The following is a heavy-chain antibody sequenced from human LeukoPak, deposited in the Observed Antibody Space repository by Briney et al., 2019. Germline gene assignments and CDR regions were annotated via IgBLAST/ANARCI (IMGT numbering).Heavy chain of an antibody. CDR1: GYSISSGYY. D-gene: IGHD3-10*01. V-gene: IGHV4-38-2*02. Sequence: SETLSLTCTVSGYSISSGYYWGWIRQPPGKGLEWIGSIYHSGSTYYNPSLKSRVTISVDTSKNRFSLKLSSVTAADTAVYYCAKKGWFGELSERNWFDPWGQGTLVTVSS. CDR3: AKKGWFGELSERNWFDP. CDR2: IYHSGST. J-gene: IGHJ5*02.